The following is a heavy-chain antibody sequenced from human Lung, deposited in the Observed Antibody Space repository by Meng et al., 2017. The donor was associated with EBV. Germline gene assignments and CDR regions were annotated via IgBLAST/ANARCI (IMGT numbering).Heavy chain of an antibody. CDR2: IYYSGST. D-gene: IGHD3-16*01. J-gene: IGHJ4*02. Sequence: SGPGCVKPSPTLSRHLPISGGSICSGGYYLSWIRQHPGQGLECIGYIYYSGSTYYNQSLKSLVTISVDTSKNQFSLKLSSVTAADTAMYYCARRRGGIFDYWGQGTLVTVSS. V-gene: IGHV4-31*01. CDR1: GGSICSGGYY. CDR3: ARRRGGIFDY.